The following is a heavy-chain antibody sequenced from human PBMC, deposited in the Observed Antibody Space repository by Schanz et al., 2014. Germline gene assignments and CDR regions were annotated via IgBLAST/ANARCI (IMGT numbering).Heavy chain of an antibody. J-gene: IGHJ3*02. V-gene: IGHV3-74*02. D-gene: IGHD3-16*02. CDR1: GFTFSSYG. CDR2: TNGDGTNA. Sequence: EVQLLESGGGLVQPGGSLRLSCAASGFTFSSYGMHWVRQVPGKGLEWVSCTNGDGTNAKYADSVKGRFTISRDNAKKTLSLQMISLRAEDTAIYFCTRSYYDFSWGSYRFRAFDMWGQGTTVIVSS. CDR3: TRSYYDFSWGSYRFRAFDM.